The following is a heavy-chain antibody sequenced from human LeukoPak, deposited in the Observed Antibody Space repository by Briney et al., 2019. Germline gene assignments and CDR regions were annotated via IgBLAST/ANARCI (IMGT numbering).Heavy chain of an antibody. V-gene: IGHV1-69*13. CDR3: TSHRGNSGWYFDL. Sequence: SVKVSCKASGGTFSSYAISWVRQAPGQGLEWMGGIIPIFGTANYAQKFQGRVTITADESTSTAYMELSSLRSEDTAVYYCTSHRGNSGWYFDLWGQGTLVTVSS. CDR1: GGTFSSYA. CDR2: IIPIFGTA. D-gene: IGHD4-23*01. J-gene: IGHJ2*01.